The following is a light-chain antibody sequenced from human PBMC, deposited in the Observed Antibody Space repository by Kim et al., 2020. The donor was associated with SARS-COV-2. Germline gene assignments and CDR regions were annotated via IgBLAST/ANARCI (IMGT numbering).Light chain of an antibody. V-gene: IGKV1-5*03. Sequence: DIQMTQSPSTLSASVGDRVTITCRASQSISRWLAWYKQKPGKAPRLLIYKASSLESGVPSRFSGSGSGTEFTLTISSLQPDDCATYYCQQYHTYPYTFGQGTKLEI. CDR3: QQYHTYPYT. CDR1: QSISRW. CDR2: KAS. J-gene: IGKJ2*01.